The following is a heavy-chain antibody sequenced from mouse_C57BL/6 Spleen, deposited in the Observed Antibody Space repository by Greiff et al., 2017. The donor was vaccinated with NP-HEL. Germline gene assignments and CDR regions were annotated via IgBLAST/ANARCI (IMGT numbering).Heavy chain of an antibody. D-gene: IGHD1-1*01. J-gene: IGHJ2*01. CDR1: GYSITSGYY. CDR2: ISYDGSN. Sequence: DVQLQESGPGLVKPSQSLSLTCSVTGYSITSGYYWNWIRQFPGNKLEWMGYISYDGSNNYNPSLKNRISITRDTSKNQFFLKLNSVTTEDTATYYCARRGLLRYFDYWGQGTTLTVSS. V-gene: IGHV3-6*01. CDR3: ARRGLLRYFDY.